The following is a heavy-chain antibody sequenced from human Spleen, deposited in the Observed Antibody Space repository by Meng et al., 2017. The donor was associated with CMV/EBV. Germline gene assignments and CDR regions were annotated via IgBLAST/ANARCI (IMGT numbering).Heavy chain of an antibody. CDR3: ASTYGSGSYIYYYGMDV. CDR1: GFTVSSNY. D-gene: IGHD3-10*01. J-gene: IGHJ6*02. V-gene: IGHV3-53*01. CDR2: IYSGGST. Sequence: GGSLRLSCAASGFTVSSNYMSWVRQAPGKGLEWVSVIYSGGSTYYADSVKGRFTISRDNSKNTLYLQMNSLRAEDTAVYYCASTYGSGSYIYYYGMDVWGQGTTVTVSS.